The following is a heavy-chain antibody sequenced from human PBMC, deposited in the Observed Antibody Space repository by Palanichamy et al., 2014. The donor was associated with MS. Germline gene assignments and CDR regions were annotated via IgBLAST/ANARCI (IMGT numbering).Heavy chain of an antibody. V-gene: IGHV1-69*06. J-gene: IGHJ4*02. D-gene: IGHD3-22*01. CDR2: ISPIYGTS. CDR1: GGTFSKHG. Sequence: QVQLVQSGAEVKKPGSSVKVSCTASGGTFSKHGISWVRQAPGQGLEWMGGISPIYGTSDSAQKFQGRVTITVDKSTSTIYLELSSLRSEDTAVYYCAGVGQCRVLTCYSPLDSWGQGTLVIVSP. CDR3: AGVGQCRVLTCYSPLDS.